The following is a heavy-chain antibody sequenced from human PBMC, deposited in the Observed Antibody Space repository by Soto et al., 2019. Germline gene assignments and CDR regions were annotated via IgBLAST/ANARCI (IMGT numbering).Heavy chain of an antibody. Sequence: QVQLVQSGAEMKKPGASVKVSCKASGYTFTSYGISWVRQAPGQGLEWMGWIRPYNGNTNYAQKLQGRVTMTTDTTASTAYMELRSVRSDDTAAYYCAKGAPPELDWGQGTLVTVSS. J-gene: IGHJ4*02. CDR2: IRPYNGNT. CDR1: GYTFTSYG. D-gene: IGHD1-7*01. CDR3: AKGAPPELD. V-gene: IGHV1-18*01.